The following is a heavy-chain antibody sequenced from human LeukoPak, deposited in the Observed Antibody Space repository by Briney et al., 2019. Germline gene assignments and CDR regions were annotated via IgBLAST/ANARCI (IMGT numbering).Heavy chain of an antibody. D-gene: IGHD3-16*01. Sequence: NAGGSLRLSCAASGFTFSSYSMNWVRQAPGKGLQWVSYISKNDGSNDDYADSVKGRFTISRDNAKNSLYLQMNSLRDEDTAVYYCGRGHWGIDYWGQGILVTVTS. CDR3: GRGHWGIDY. CDR2: ISKNDGSND. J-gene: IGHJ4*02. V-gene: IGHV3-21*04. CDR1: GFTFSSYS.